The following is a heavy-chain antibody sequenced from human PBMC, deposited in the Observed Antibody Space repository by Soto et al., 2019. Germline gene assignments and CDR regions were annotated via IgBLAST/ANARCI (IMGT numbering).Heavy chain of an antibody. CDR2: IVVGSGNT. Sequence: SVKVSCKASGFTFTSSAVRWVRQARGQRLEWIGWIVVGSGNTNYAQKFQERVTITADESTSTAYMELSSLRSEDTAVYYCARDPLPSYYYYGMDVWGQGTTVTVSS. V-gene: IGHV1-58*01. CDR1: GFTFTSSA. J-gene: IGHJ6*02. CDR3: ARDPLPSYYYYGMDV.